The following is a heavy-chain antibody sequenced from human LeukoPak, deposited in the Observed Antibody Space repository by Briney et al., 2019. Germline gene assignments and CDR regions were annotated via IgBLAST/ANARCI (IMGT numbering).Heavy chain of an antibody. J-gene: IGHJ4*02. CDR2: IYSSGST. CDR1: GGSTNSYY. CDR3: ARVKASSTSWTFDQ. Sequence: SETLSLTCSVSGGSTNSYYWSWIRQSGGKGLEWIGRIYSSGSTVYNPSLNSRLTMSIDTSKNQFSLTLKSVTATDTAVYYCARVKASSTSWTFDQWGQGALVTVS. D-gene: IGHD2-2*01. V-gene: IGHV4-4*07.